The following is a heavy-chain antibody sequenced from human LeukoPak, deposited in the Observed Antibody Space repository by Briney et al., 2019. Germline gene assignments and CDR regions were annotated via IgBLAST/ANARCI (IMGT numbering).Heavy chain of an antibody. CDR1: GFTFSNNW. D-gene: IGHD3-3*01. CDR2: ISGDGSST. V-gene: IGHV3-74*01. J-gene: IGHJ4*02. Sequence: GGSLRLSCAASGFTFSNNWMHWVRQASGKGLVWVSRISGDGSSTDYADSVKGRAIVSRDNAKNTLYLQMNSLRAEDTAVYYRVIQISGVVYWGQGTLVTVSS. CDR3: VIQISGVVY.